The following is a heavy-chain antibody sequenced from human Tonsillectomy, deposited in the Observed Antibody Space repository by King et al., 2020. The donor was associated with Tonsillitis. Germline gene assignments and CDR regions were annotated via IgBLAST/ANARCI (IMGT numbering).Heavy chain of an antibody. D-gene: IGHD5-12*01. CDR3: ARGYGGYGGDYFDY. CDR2: IYSGGNT. Sequence: VQLVESGGGLVQPGGSLRLSCAASGFTVSSNYMSCVRQAPGKGLEWVSVIYSGGNTFYTDSVKGGCTISRDNSANTLYLQLVSLRAEDTAVYYCARGYGGYGGDYFDYWGQGTLVTVSS. V-gene: IGHV3-66*01. CDR1: GFTVSSNY. J-gene: IGHJ4*02.